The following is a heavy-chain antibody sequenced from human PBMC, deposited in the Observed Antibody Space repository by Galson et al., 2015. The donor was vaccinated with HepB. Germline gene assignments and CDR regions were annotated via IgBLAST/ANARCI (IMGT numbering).Heavy chain of an antibody. CDR1: TFIFSTYS. Sequence: SLRLSCAASTFIFSTYSMNWVRQAPGKGLEWISYISSTGTTIYYADSVKGRFTISRDNAKNSLYLQMNSLRAEDTAVHYCVFLRGNDLKPLDYWGQGTLVTVSS. V-gene: IGHV3-48*04. CDR3: VFLRGNDLKPLDY. J-gene: IGHJ4*02. CDR2: ISSTGTTI. D-gene: IGHD4-23*01.